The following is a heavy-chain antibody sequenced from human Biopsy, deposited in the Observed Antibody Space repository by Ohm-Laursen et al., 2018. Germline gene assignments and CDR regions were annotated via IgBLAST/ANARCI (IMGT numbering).Heavy chain of an antibody. CDR1: GYTFAGYY. V-gene: IGHV1-2*02. D-gene: IGHD3-9*01. J-gene: IGHJ6*02. CDR2: INPNSGNA. Sequence: GASVKVSCKASGYTFAGYYLHWVRQAPGHGLEWMGWINPNSGNANYAQGFQGRLTVTRDPSISTAYMELTSLTFDDTAIYYCARVPAYPSIDGYYGLDLWGQGTTVSVSS. CDR3: ARVPAYPSIDGYYGLDL.